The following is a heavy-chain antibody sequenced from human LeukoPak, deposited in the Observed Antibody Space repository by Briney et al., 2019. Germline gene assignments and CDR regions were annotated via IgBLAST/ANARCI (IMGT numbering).Heavy chain of an antibody. CDR1: GFIFKYYA. CDR2: ISGSGNST. CDR3: AKVELYDLWSGYSDFDY. J-gene: IGHJ4*02. D-gene: IGHD3-3*01. V-gene: IGHV3-23*01. Sequence: GGSLRLSCAASGFIFKYYAMSWVRQAPGKGLEWVSAISGSGNSTYYAGSAKGRFTISRDNSKNMLYLQMNSLRAEDTAVYYCAKVELYDLWSGYSDFDYWGQGTLVTVSS.